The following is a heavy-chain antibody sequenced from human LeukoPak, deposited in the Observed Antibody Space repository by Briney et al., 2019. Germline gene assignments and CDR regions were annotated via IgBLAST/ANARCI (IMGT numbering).Heavy chain of an antibody. CDR2: IIPIFGTA. CDR1: GGTFSSYA. J-gene: IGHJ4*02. V-gene: IGHV1-69*05. D-gene: IGHD3-10*01. Sequence: GASVKVSCKASGGTFSSYAISWVRQAPGQGLEWMGGIIPIFGTANYAQKFQGRVTITTDESTSTAYMELSSLRPEDTAVYYCARSLKYYYGSGSYSPFDYWGQGTLVTVSS. CDR3: ARSLKYYYGSGSYSPFDY.